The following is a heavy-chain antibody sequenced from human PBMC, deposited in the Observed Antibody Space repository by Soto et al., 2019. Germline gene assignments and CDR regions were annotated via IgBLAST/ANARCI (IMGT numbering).Heavy chain of an antibody. J-gene: IGHJ4*02. D-gene: IGHD6-13*01. CDR1: GGSLSGSNYY. V-gene: IGHV4-39*01. CDR2: IYYSGST. Sequence: ASETPSLTCTVSGGSLSGSNYYWARVRPPPGKGLEWIGSIYYSGSTYYNPSLKSRVTISVDTSKNQFSLKLSSVTAADTAVYYCASYIAAAGTYYFDYWGQGTLVTVSS. CDR3: ASYIAAAGTYYFDY.